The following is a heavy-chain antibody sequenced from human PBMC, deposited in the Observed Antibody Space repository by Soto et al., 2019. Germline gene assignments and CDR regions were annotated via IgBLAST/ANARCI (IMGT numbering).Heavy chain of an antibody. CDR3: AREGASGFGMDV. V-gene: IGHV4-4*07. Sequence: SETLSLTCNVSGGSIRSYYWSWIRQPAGKALEWIGRIYTSGTTNYNPSLKSRVTMSLDTSKNQFSLKLSSVTAADTAVYYCAREGASGFGMDVWGLGTTVTVSS. CDR1: GGSIRSYY. J-gene: IGHJ6*02. D-gene: IGHD1-26*01. CDR2: IYTSGTT.